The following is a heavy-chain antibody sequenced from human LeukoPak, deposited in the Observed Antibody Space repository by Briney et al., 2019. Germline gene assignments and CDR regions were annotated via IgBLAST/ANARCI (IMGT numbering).Heavy chain of an antibody. Sequence: GGSLRLSCAASGFTVSSNYMNWVRQAPGKGLEWVSVIYSGGSTYYADSVKGRFTISRDNSKNTLYLQMNSLRAEDTAVYYWARDLPGGGDAFDTWGQGTMVTVSS. CDR2: IYSGGST. CDR3: ARDLPGGGDAFDT. D-gene: IGHD3-16*01. J-gene: IGHJ3*02. CDR1: GFTVSSNY. V-gene: IGHV3-53*01.